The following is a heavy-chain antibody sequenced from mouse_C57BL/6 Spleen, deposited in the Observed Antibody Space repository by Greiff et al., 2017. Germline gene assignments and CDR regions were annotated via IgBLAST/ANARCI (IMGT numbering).Heavy chain of an antibody. J-gene: IGHJ2*01. Sequence: VQLQQPGAELVKPGASVKLSCKASGYTFTSFWKHWVKQRPGRGLEWIGRIDPNRGGTKYNEKFKSKATLPVDKPSSPAYMQLSGLTSDDSAVYYCAREGGGYDGYFDYWGQGTTLTVSS. D-gene: IGHD2-2*01. CDR3: AREGGGYDGYFDY. CDR1: GYTFTSFW. CDR2: IDPNRGGT. V-gene: IGHV1-72*01.